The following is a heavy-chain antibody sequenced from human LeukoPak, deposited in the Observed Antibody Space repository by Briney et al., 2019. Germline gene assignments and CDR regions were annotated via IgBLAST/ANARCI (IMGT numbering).Heavy chain of an antibody. CDR3: ARGGGGAKAFYFDY. D-gene: IGHD1-26*01. CDR1: GESFSGNF. Sequence: PSETLSLTCAVSGESFSGNFWTWIRHSPGKGLEWIGEIYNNGITNYNTSLKSRVTRSVDTTRKRFSLRLTSESAADTGVYYCARGGGGAKAFYFDYWGQGSLVTVSS. CDR2: IYNNGIT. J-gene: IGHJ4*02. V-gene: IGHV4-34*01.